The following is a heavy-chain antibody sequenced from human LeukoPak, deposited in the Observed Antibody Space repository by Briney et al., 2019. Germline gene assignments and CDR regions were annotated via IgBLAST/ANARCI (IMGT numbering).Heavy chain of an antibody. CDR2: IYSSGST. CDR3: ARQGSGGRAFDI. Sequence: SETLSLTCTVSGGSISPFYWNWIRQPPGKGLEWIGYIYSSGSTNSNPSLKSRVTISVDTSKSQFSLKMTSVTAADTAVYYCARQGSGGRAFDIWGQGTMVTVSS. D-gene: IGHD1-26*01. CDR1: GGSISPFY. V-gene: IGHV4-59*08. J-gene: IGHJ3*02.